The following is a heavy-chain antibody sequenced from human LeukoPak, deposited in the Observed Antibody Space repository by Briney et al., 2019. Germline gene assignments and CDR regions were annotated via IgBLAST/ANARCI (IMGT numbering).Heavy chain of an antibody. CDR3: ARPRVTMVRGPYDY. CDR1: GGSISSYY. Sequence: SATLSLTCTVSGGSISSYYWSWIRQPAGKGLEWIGRIYTSGSTNYNPSLKSRVTISVDTSKNQFSLKLSSVTAADTAVYYCARPRVTMVRGPYDYWGQGTLVTVSS. J-gene: IGHJ4*02. CDR2: IYTSGST. V-gene: IGHV4-4*07. D-gene: IGHD3-10*01.